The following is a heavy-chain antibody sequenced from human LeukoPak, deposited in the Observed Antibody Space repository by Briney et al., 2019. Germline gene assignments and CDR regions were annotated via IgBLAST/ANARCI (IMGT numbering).Heavy chain of an antibody. J-gene: IGHJ6*03. D-gene: IGHD3-22*01. CDR3: ATVPYYYDSSGYYGGYYYMDV. V-gene: IGHV5-51*01. CDR1: GYSFTSYW. Sequence: GESLKISCKGSGYSFTSYWIGWVRQMPGKGLEWMGIIYPGDSDTRYSPSFQGQVTISADKSISTAYLQWSSLKASDTAMYYCATVPYYYDSSGYYGGYYYMDVWGKGTTVTVSS. CDR2: IYPGDSDT.